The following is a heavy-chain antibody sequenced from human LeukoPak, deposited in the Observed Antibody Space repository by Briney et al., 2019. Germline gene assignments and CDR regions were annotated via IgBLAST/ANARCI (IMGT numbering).Heavy chain of an antibody. J-gene: IGHJ4*02. CDR2: IYYSGST. CDR3: AREAFSSGYYDDY. D-gene: IGHD3-22*01. Sequence: SETRSLTCTVSGGSISSYYWSWIRQPPGKGLEWIGYIYYSGSTNYNPSLKSRVTISVDTSKNQFSLKLSSVTAADTAVYYCAREAFSSGYYDDYWGQGTLVTVSS. V-gene: IGHV4-59*12. CDR1: GGSISSYY.